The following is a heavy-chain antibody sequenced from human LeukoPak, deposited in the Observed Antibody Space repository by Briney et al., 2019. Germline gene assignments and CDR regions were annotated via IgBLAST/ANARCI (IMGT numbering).Heavy chain of an antibody. J-gene: IGHJ4*02. D-gene: IGHD4-23*01. CDR1: GFSFSIHD. Sequence: GGSLRLSCAASGFSFSIHDMTWVRQAPGKGLEWVSTISNSDNSTYYADSVKGRFTFSRDNSKNTLYLQMNSLRAEDTAIYYCARDYGGTSPFDYWGQGTLVTVSS. CDR2: ISNSDNST. CDR3: ARDYGGTSPFDY. V-gene: IGHV3-23*01.